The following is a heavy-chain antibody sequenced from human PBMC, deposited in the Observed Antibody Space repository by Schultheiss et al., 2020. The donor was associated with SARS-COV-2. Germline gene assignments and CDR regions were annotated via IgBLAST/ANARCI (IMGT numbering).Heavy chain of an antibody. V-gene: IGHV3-30*03. CDR1: GFIFSSYW. D-gene: IGHD3-3*01. CDR2: ISYDGSNK. Sequence: GGSLRLSCAASGFIFSSYWMHWVRQVSGKGLEWVAVISYDGSNKYYADSVKGRFTISRDNSKNTLYLQMNSLRAEDTAVYYCARDQVWADFWSGQGYFDYWGQGTLVTVSS. CDR3: ARDQVWADFWSGQGYFDY. J-gene: IGHJ4*02.